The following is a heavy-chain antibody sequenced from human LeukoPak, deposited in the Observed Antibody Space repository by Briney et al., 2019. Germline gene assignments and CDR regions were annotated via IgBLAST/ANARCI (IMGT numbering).Heavy chain of an antibody. J-gene: IGHJ4*02. CDR1: GYTFTKYW. V-gene: IGHV1-46*01. D-gene: IGHD1-26*01. CDR3: ARDIVGAATETFDY. Sequence: ASVKVSCKASGYTFTKYWMHWARQAPGQGLEWMGVINPSGGNTHYAQTFQGRVTMTRDTSARTVYMELSSLRSEDTAFYYCARDIVGAATETFDYWGQGTLVTVSS. CDR2: INPSGGNT.